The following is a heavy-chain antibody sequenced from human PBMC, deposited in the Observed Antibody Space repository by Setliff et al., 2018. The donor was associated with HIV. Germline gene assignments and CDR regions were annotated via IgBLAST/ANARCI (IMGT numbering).Heavy chain of an antibody. D-gene: IGHD2-21*01. CDR1: GYTFTSYY. Sequence: GASVKVSCKASGYTFTSYYLHWVRQAPGQGLEWMGMINPSGGSASYAQKFQGRVTMSRDTSTSTVYMELSSLRSEDTAVYYCVAEMADGIYYFDYWGQGTLVTVSS. V-gene: IGHV1-46*01. J-gene: IGHJ4*02. CDR3: VAEMADGIYYFDY. CDR2: INPSGGSA.